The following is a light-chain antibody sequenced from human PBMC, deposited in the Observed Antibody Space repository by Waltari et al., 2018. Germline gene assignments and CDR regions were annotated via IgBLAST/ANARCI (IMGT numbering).Light chain of an antibody. J-gene: IGKJ4*01. CDR3: QQRSNWPGGA. CDR1: QSISTY. Sequence: EIVLTQSPATLSLSPGEIATLSCRASQSISTYLAWYQQKPGQAPRLLIYDASNRATDVPARFSGSGSGTDFTLTISRLEPEDFAVYYCQQRSNWPGGAFGGGTKIEIK. CDR2: DAS. V-gene: IGKV3-11*01.